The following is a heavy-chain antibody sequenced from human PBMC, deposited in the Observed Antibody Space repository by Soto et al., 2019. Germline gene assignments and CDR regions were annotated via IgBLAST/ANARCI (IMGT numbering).Heavy chain of an antibody. CDR3: AKSGGVRYYDCSGDYYYYGMDV. D-gene: IGHD3-22*01. J-gene: IGHJ6*02. CDR1: GFTFSSYG. V-gene: IGHV3-30*18. CDR2: ISYDGSNK. Sequence: QVQLVESGGGVVQPGRSLRLSCAASGFTFSSYGMHWVRQAPGKGLEWVAVISYDGSNKYYADSVKGRFTISRDNSKNTLYLQMNSLRAEDTAVYYCAKSGGVRYYDCSGDYYYYGMDVWGQGTTVTVSS.